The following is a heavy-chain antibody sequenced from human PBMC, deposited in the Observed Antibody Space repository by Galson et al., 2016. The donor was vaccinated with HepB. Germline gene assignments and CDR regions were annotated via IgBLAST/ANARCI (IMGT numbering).Heavy chain of an antibody. CDR1: GYTFTSYS. Sequence: SVKVSCKASGYTFTSYSINWVRQAPGQGLEWMGWISAYNGNTHYAQKLQGRVTMTTDTSTSTANMELRSLRSDDPAVYYCARSAGISAIGDPHWGQGTLVTVSS. J-gene: IGHJ4*02. CDR3: ARSAGISAIGDPH. V-gene: IGHV1-18*01. D-gene: IGHD6-13*01. CDR2: ISAYNGNT.